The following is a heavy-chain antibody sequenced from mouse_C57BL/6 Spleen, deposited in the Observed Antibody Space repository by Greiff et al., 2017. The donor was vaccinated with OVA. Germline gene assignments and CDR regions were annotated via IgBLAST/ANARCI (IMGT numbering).Heavy chain of an antibody. CDR1: GSAFSSSW. Sequence: VQLQQSGPELVKPGASVKISCKASGSAFSSSWMNWVKQRPGKGLEWIGRIYPGDGDTHYNGKFKGKATLTADKTYSTAYMQLSSLTSEDSAVYFCVRREYGSNFGYWGQGTTLTVSS. D-gene: IGHD1-1*01. CDR2: IYPGDGDT. CDR3: VRREYGSNFGY. J-gene: IGHJ2*01. V-gene: IGHV1-82*01.